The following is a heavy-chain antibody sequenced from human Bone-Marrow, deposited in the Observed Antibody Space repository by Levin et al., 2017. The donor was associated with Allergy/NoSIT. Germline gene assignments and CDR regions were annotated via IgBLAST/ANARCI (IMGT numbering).Heavy chain of an antibody. CDR1: GITFRSYW. CDR3: ATSGVTTVTSYYYYMDV. V-gene: IGHV3-74*01. Sequence: GGSLRLSCAASGITFRSYWMHWVRQAPGKGLVWVSRINSDGSTTTYADSVKGRFSISRDNAKNTLYLQMNSLRVEDTAVYYCATSGVTTVTSYYYYMDVWGKGTTVTVSS. CDR2: INSDGSTT. J-gene: IGHJ6*03. D-gene: IGHD4-17*01.